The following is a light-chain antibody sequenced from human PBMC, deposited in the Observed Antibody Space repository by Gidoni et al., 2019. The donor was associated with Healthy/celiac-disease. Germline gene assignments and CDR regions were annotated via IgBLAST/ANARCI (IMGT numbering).Light chain of an antibody. CDR1: ALPKQY. V-gene: IGLV3-25*03. J-gene: IGLJ2*01. Sequence: SYDLTQPPSVSVSPGQTARITCSGDALPKQYAYWYQKKPGQAPLLVIYKDTERPSGIPERFSGSSSGTRVTLTISGVQAEDEADYYCQSADSSGTYVVFGGGTRLTVL. CDR3: QSADSSGTYVV. CDR2: KDT.